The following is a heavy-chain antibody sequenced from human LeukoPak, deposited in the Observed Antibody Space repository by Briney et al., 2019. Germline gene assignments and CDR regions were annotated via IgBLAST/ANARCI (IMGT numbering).Heavy chain of an antibody. D-gene: IGHD1-1*01. CDR3: ARGSLDGTYTFDI. Sequence: GGSLRLSCAASGFTFSSYAMHWVRQAPGKGLEWVAVIVYDGSNKKYADSVKGRFTISRDNSKNTLYLQTNSLRAEDTAVYYCARGSLDGTYTFDIWGQGAMVTVSS. CDR2: IVYDGSNK. V-gene: IGHV3-30-3*01. CDR1: GFTFSSYA. J-gene: IGHJ3*02.